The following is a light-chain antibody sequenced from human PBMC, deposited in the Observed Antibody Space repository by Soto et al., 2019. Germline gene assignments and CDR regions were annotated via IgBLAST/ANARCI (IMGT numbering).Light chain of an antibody. CDR1: SSDVGGYNY. V-gene: IGLV2-14*01. J-gene: IGLJ2*01. CDR3: SSYTSSSTLVV. CDR2: DVS. Sequence: QSALTRAASVSGSPGQSITISCTGTSSDVGGYNYVSWYQQHPGKAPKLMIYDVSNRPSGVSNRFSGSKSGNTASLTISGHQPEDEADYYCSSYTSSSTLVVFGGGTKLTVL.